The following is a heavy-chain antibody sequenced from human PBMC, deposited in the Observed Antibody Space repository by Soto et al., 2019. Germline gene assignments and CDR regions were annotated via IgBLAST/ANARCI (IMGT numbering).Heavy chain of an antibody. CDR1: GGSLSGYY. J-gene: IGHJ4*02. CDR2: INHSGST. D-gene: IGHD6-13*01. CDR3: ARGVDSSSRRGGY. Sequence: SETLSLTCAVYGGSLSGYYWTWIRQPPGKGLEWIGEINHSGSTNYDPSLKSRVTMSVDTSKNQFSLKLSSVTAADTAVYYCARGVDSSSRRGGYWGQGTLVTVSS. V-gene: IGHV4-34*01.